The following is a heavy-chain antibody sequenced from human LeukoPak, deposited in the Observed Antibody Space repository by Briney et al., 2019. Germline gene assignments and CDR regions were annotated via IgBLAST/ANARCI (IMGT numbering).Heavy chain of an antibody. Sequence: SETLSLTCTVSGGSISTYYWSWIRQPPGKGLEWIGYIYHSGSTNYNPSLKSRITISVDTSQNQFSLKLSSVTAADTAVYYCATTTIRLGYWGQGTLVTVSS. J-gene: IGHJ4*02. D-gene: IGHD1-26*01. CDR3: ATTTIRLGY. CDR1: GGSISTYY. CDR2: IYHSGST. V-gene: IGHV4-59*01.